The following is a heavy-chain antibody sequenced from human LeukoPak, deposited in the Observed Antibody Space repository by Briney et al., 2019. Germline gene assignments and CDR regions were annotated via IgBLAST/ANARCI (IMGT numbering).Heavy chain of an antibody. Sequence: PSETLSLTCAVYGGSFSGYYWSWIRQPPGKGLEWIGEINHSGSTNYNPSLKSRVTISVDTSKNQFSLKLSSVTAADTAVYYCARGRYFDWLEFDYWGQGTLVTVSS. J-gene: IGHJ4*02. CDR3: ARGRYFDWLEFDY. D-gene: IGHD3-9*01. CDR1: GGSFSGYY. V-gene: IGHV4-34*01. CDR2: INHSGST.